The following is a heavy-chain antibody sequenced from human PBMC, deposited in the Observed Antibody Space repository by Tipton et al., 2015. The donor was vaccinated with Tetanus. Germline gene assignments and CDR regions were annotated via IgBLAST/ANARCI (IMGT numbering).Heavy chain of an antibody. CDR2: IYTSEST. Sequence: GLVKPSETLSLTCTVSGGSISSYYWSWIRQPAGKGLEWIGRIYTSESTNYNPSLKSRVTILVDTSKNQFSLKLSSVTAADTAVYYCARQITAADAFDTWGQGTMVTVSS. V-gene: IGHV4-4*07. D-gene: IGHD3-16*01. CDR1: GGSISSYY. CDR3: ARQITAADAFDT. J-gene: IGHJ3*02.